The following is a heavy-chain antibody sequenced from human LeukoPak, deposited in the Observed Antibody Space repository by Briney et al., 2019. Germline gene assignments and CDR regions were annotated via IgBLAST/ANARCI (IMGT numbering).Heavy chain of an antibody. CDR1: GFTFSDFS. CDR2: IRKSNDRDT. V-gene: IGHV3-23*01. Sequence: GGSLRLSCAASGFTFSDFSMTWIRQAPGKGLEWVATIRKSNDRDTYYAASVQGRFTISRDNSKNTLYLEMNSLRAEDTAVYYCAKGGYTSWFDPWGQGTLVIVSS. D-gene: IGHD5-12*01. CDR3: AKGGYTSWFDP. J-gene: IGHJ5*02.